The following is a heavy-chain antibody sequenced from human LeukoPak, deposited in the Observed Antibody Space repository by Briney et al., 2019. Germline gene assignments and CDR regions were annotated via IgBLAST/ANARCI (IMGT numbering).Heavy chain of an antibody. D-gene: IGHD3-22*01. V-gene: IGHV1-69*06. CDR3: VRDFDTSGPQKNYFDF. CDR1: TGTFSSYA. CDR2: VIPMLGTS. J-gene: IGHJ4*02. Sequence: ASVKVSCKAATGTFSSYALSWVRQAPGRGVEWMGGVIPMLGTSDYTQRFQGRVTFTADKSTGTAFMELTSLRFDDTATYSSVRDFDTSGPQKNYFDFWGQGTLVTVSS.